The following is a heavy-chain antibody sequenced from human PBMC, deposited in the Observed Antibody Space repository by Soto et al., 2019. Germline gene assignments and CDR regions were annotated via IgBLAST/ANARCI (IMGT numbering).Heavy chain of an antibody. V-gene: IGHV3-30*18. CDR3: AKDRSGYEIEY. Sequence: PGGSLRLSCVASGFDFSYYGMHWVRQAPGKGLEWVSYISFEGSNTNYVDSVKGRFTISRDNSMSTLYLQMNSLSAEDTAVYYCAKDRSGYEIEYWGQGTLVTVSS. CDR1: GFDFSYYG. J-gene: IGHJ4*02. D-gene: IGHD5-12*01. CDR2: ISFEGSNT.